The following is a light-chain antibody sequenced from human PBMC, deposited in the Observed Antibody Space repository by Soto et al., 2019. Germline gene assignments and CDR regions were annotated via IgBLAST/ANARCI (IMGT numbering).Light chain of an antibody. Sequence: DIQMTQSPSTLSASVGDRVTITCRASQSISSWLAWYQQKPGKAPKLLIYKASSLESGVPSRFSGSGSGTEFSLTISSLQPDDFATYYCQQYQSDTWTFGQGTKVDI. J-gene: IGKJ1*01. V-gene: IGKV1-5*03. CDR3: QQYQSDTWT. CDR2: KAS. CDR1: QSISSW.